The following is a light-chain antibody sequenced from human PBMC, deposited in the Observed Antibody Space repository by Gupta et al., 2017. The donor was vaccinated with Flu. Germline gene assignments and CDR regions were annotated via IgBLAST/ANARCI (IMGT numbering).Light chain of an antibody. CDR1: QSILYNSNKTNY. V-gene: IGKV4-1*01. CDR2: WAS. CDR3: QQYYRTPRT. J-gene: IGKJ1*01. Sequence: IVLPPSPESLAVSLGERATINCKSSQSILYNSNKTNYLSWYQLKPGQARKVLMHWASTRESGVPDRFSGSGSGTEVSLTINSLQAEDVAVYYRQQYYRTPRTFGQGTKVEVK.